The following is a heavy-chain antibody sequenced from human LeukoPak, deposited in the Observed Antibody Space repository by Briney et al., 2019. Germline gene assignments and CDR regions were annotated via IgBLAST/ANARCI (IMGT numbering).Heavy chain of an antibody. D-gene: IGHD6-13*01. CDR3: ARERYSSSWYGNYYYYYMDV. CDR2: IIPIFGTA. J-gene: IGHJ6*03. Sequence: GASVKVSCKASGGTFSSYAISWVRQAPGQGLEWMGGIIPIFGTANYAQKFQGRVTITADKSTSTAYMELSSLRSEDTAVYYCARERYSSSWYGNYYYYYMDVWGKGTTVTVSS. V-gene: IGHV1-69*06. CDR1: GGTFSSYA.